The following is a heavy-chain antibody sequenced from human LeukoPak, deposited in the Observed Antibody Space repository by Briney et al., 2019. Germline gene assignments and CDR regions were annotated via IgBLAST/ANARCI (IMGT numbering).Heavy chain of an antibody. D-gene: IGHD3-9*01. Sequence: GGCLRLSCAAPGFTFSDYNMNRVRQAPRKGLGWGSYLTGSGNTLHYAGSVKGRFTISRDNAKNSLYLQMNSLRAEDTAVYYCARSIGLTGGGVDVWGQGTTVTVSS. J-gene: IGHJ6*02. CDR3: ARSIGLTGGGVDV. V-gene: IGHV3-11*01. CDR1: GFTFSDYN. CDR2: LTGSGNTL.